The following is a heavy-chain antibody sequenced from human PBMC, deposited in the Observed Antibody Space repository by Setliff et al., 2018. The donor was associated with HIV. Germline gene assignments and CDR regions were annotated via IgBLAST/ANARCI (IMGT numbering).Heavy chain of an antibody. V-gene: IGHV3-49*04. Sequence: GGSLRLSCTASGFNFDDYDMSWVRQAPGKGLEWVGFVRSKASSGTKDYAASVKGRFSISRDDSKSTAYLQMTSLKTEDTAMYYCTTYSSVYYHSDCWGQGTLVTVSS. J-gene: IGHJ4*02. CDR3: TTYSSVYYHSDC. D-gene: IGHD3-22*01. CDR1: GFNFDDYD. CDR2: VRSKASSGTK.